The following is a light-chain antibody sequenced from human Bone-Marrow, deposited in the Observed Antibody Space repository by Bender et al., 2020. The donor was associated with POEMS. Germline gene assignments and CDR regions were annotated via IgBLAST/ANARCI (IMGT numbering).Light chain of an antibody. V-gene: IGLV2-23*02. Sequence: QSALTQPASVSGSRGQSITISCTGTSSDIGSYNLVSWYQHHPGKAPKLMIFEVNKWPSGVSNRFSGSKSGNTASLTISGLQAEDEADYYCCSYAGSSTVVFGGGTKLTVL. CDR2: EVN. CDR1: SSDIGSYNL. J-gene: IGLJ2*01. CDR3: CSYAGSSTVV.